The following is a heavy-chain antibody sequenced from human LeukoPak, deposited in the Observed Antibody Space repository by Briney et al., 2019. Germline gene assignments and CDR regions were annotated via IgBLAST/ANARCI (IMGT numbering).Heavy chain of an antibody. CDR1: GYTFTSYG. V-gene: IGHV1-18*01. CDR2: ISTYNGNT. CDR3: SRDGGLY. J-gene: IGHJ4*02. Sequence: GASVTVSCKASGYTFTSYGISWMRQAPGQGLEWVGWISTYNGNTDYPQKLQGRVTLTTDTSTSTAYMELRSLRSDDTAVYYCSRDGGLYWGQGTLVTVSS. D-gene: IGHD3-16*01.